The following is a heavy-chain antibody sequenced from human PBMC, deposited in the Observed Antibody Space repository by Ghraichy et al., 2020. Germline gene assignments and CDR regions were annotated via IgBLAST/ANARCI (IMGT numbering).Heavy chain of an antibody. CDR3: ARDPSAGSTAWYYFDY. Sequence: GGSLRLSCVVSGFTFRTYWMTWVRQAPGKGLEWVAYMNQDGSEIHYVDSVKGRFTISRENAKNSLHLQMNSLRAEDTAVYYCARDPSAGSTAWYYFDYWSQGNLVTVSS. V-gene: IGHV3-7*03. D-gene: IGHD1-1*01. J-gene: IGHJ4*02. CDR2: MNQDGSEI. CDR1: GFTFRTYW.